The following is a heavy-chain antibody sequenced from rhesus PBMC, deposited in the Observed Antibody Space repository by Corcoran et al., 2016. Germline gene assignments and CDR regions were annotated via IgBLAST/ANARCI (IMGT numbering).Heavy chain of an antibody. CDR1: GYSISSGYY. CDR2: IIGSSGST. CDR3: ASPFTAAGGY. Sequence: QVQLQESGPGLVKPSETLSLTCAVSGYSISSGYYWGWIRQPPGKGLVYIGYIIGSSGSTYYNPSLQSRVTILKDTSKTQFSLKRSSVTAADTAVYYCASPFTAAGGYWGQGVLVTVSS. J-gene: IGHJ4*01. D-gene: IGHD6-25*01. V-gene: IGHV4-99*01.